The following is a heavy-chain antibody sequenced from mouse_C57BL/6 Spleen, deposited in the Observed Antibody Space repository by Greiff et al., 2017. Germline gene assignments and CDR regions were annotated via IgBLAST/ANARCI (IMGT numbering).Heavy chain of an antibody. Sequence: VQLVESGAELARPGASVKLSCKASGYTFTSYGISWVKQRTGQGLEWIGEIYPRSGNTYYNEKFKGKATLTADKSSSTAYMELRSLTSEDSAVYFCARSLYYDYDFDYWGQGTTLTVSS. CDR2: IYPRSGNT. CDR1: GYTFTSYG. CDR3: ARSLYYDYDFDY. V-gene: IGHV1-81*01. J-gene: IGHJ2*01. D-gene: IGHD2-4*01.